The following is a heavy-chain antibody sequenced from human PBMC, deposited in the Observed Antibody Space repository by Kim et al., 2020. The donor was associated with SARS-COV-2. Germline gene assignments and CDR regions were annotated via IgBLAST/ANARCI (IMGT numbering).Heavy chain of an antibody. Sequence: LKSRVTISVDTSKNQFSLKLSSVTAADTAVYYCARAPFLWFGEFVTNFDYWGQGTLVTVSS. V-gene: IGHV4-34*01. D-gene: IGHD3-10*01. CDR3: ARAPFLWFGEFVTNFDY. J-gene: IGHJ4*02.